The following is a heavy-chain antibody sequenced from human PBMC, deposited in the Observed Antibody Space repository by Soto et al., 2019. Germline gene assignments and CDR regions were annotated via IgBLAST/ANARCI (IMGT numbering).Heavy chain of an antibody. CDR1: GFTFSSYA. J-gene: IGHJ2*01. CDR3: AKDREYQLLSYWYFGL. D-gene: IGHD2-2*01. V-gene: IGHV3-23*01. Sequence: EVQLLESGGGLVQPGGSLRLSCAASGFTFSSYAMSWVRQAPGKGLEWVSAISGSGGSTYYADSVKGRFTISRDNSKNTLYLQMNSLRAEDTAVYYCAKDREYQLLSYWYFGLWGRGTLVTVSS. CDR2: ISGSGGST.